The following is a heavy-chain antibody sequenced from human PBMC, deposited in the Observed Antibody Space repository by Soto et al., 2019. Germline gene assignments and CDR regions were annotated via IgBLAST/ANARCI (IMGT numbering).Heavy chain of an antibody. D-gene: IGHD5-18*01. CDR2: ISYDGSNK. CDR3: AKVSADTATSADY. CDR1: GFTFSSYG. Sequence: QVQLVESGGGVVQPGRSLRLSCAASGFTFSSYGMHWVRQAPGKGLEWVAVISYDGSNKYYADSVKGRFTISRDNSKNTLYLQMNSLRAEDTAVYYCAKVSADTATSADYWGQGTLVTVSS. J-gene: IGHJ4*02. V-gene: IGHV3-30*18.